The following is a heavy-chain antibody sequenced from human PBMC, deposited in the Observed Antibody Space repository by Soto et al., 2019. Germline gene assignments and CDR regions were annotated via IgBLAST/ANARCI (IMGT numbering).Heavy chain of an antibody. D-gene: IGHD6-19*01. CDR1: GFTFSSYA. Sequence: GGVLRLSCAASGFTFSSYAMSWVRQAPGKGLEWVSAISGSGGSTYYADSVKGRFTISRDNSKNTLYLQMNSLGAEDTAVYYCAKDRRVTIAVALSDYWGQGTLVTVSS. CDR3: AKDRRVTIAVALSDY. CDR2: ISGSGGST. V-gene: IGHV3-23*01. J-gene: IGHJ4*02.